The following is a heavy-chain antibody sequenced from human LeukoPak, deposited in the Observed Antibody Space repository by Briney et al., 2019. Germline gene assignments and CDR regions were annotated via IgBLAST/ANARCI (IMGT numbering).Heavy chain of an antibody. CDR1: GGSISSSCYY. CDR3: ARQTNYGWCDY. D-gene: IGHD4/OR15-4a*01. CDR2: IYYSGST. J-gene: IGHJ4*02. Sequence: SGTLSLTCTVSGGSISSSCYYWGWIRQSPGKVLEWIGNIYYSGSTYYNPSLKSRVTISVDTSKNQFSRKLRSVTAADTAVYYGARQTNYGWCDYWGQGTLVSVSS. V-gene: IGHV4-39*01.